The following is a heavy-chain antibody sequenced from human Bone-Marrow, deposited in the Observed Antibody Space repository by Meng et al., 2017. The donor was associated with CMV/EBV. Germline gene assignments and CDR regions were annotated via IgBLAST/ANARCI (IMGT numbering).Heavy chain of an antibody. CDR3: AKDAHITMIVVGDY. CDR1: GFIFSDHY. V-gene: IGHV3-72*01. J-gene: IGHJ4*02. D-gene: IGHD3-22*01. Sequence: GGSLRLSCAASGFIFSDHYMDWVRQAPGKGLEWVGRSRNKANRYTTEYAASVKGRFTISRDESKNSLYLQMNSLKTEDTAVYYCAKDAHITMIVVGDYWGQGTLVTVSS. CDR2: SRNKANRYTT.